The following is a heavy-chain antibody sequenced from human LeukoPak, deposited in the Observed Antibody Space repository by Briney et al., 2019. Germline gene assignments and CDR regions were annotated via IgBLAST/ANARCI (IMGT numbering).Heavy chain of an antibody. CDR2: INPNSGGT. J-gene: IGHJ4*02. CDR3: ARGRVQVPAAHAPSDY. D-gene: IGHD2-2*01. Sequence: ASVKVSCKASGYTFTGYYMHWVRQAPGQGLEWMGWINPNSGGTNYAQKFQGRVTMTRDTSISTAYMVLSRLRSDDTAVYYCARGRVQVPAAHAPSDYWGQGTLVTVSS. V-gene: IGHV1-2*02. CDR1: GYTFTGYY.